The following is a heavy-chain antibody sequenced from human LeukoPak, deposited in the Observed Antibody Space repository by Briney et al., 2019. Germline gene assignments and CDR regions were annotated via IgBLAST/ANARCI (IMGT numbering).Heavy chain of an antibody. Sequence: GGSLRLSCAASEFTFSSYNMNWVRQAPGKGLEWVSSISSSSKYIYYADSVKGRFTISRDNAKNSLYLQMNSLRAEDTAVYYCARHYYGSGSYYVDYWGQGTLVTVSS. CDR2: ISSSSKYI. J-gene: IGHJ4*02. V-gene: IGHV3-21*01. CDR3: ARHYYGSGSYYVDY. D-gene: IGHD3-10*01. CDR1: EFTFSSYN.